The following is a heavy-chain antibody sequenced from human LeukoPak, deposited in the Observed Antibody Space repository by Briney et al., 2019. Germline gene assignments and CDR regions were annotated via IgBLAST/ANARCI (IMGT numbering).Heavy chain of an antibody. Sequence: SVKVSCKASGFTFTSSAMQWVRQARGQRLEWIGWIVVGSGNTNYAQKFQERVTITRDMSTSTAYMELSSLRSEDTAVYYCAAALDILTGYYGTGMDVWGQGTTVNVSS. D-gene: IGHD3-9*01. CDR3: AAALDILTGYYGTGMDV. J-gene: IGHJ6*02. CDR2: IVVGSGNT. CDR1: GFTFTSSA. V-gene: IGHV1-58*02.